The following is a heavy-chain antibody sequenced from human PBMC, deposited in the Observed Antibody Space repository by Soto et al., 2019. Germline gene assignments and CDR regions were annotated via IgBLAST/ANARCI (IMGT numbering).Heavy chain of an antibody. CDR3: ILTLTYYFDY. V-gene: IGHV4-59*01. J-gene: IGHJ4*02. Sequence: PSETLSLTCTVSGGSISSYYWSWIRQPPGKGLEWIGYIYYSGSTNYNPSLKIRVTISVDTSKNQFSLKLSSVTAADTAVYYDILTLTYYFDYWGQGTLVTVSS. D-gene: IGHD3-9*01. CDR2: IYYSGST. CDR1: GGSISSYY.